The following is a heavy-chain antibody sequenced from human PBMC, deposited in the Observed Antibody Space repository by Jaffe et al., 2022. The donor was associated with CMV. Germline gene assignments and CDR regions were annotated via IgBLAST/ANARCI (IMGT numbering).Heavy chain of an antibody. J-gene: IGHJ4*02. V-gene: IGHV4-59*01. CDR1: GASISSYF. D-gene: IGHD3-10*01. Sequence: QVQLQESGPGLVKPSETLSLSCSVSGASISSYFWSWIRQPPGKGLEWIGYISNSGITNYRPSLKSRVTISSDTSRNEVSLKLTSVTAADTAVYYCARTRWFAELTFDYWGQGSLVTVSS. CDR2: ISNSGIT. CDR3: ARTRWFAELTFDY.